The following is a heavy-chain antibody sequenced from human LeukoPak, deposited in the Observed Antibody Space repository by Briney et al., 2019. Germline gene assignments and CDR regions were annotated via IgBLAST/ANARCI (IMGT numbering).Heavy chain of an antibody. CDR1: GYTLTELS. Sequence: ASVKVSCKVSGYTLTELSMHWVRQAPGKGLERMGGFDPEDGETIYAQKFQGRVTMTEDTSTDTAYMELSSLRSEDTAVYYCATAGWYSGSYYDGNFDYWGQGTLVTVSS. D-gene: IGHD1-26*01. CDR2: FDPEDGET. CDR3: ATAGWYSGSYYDGNFDY. J-gene: IGHJ4*02. V-gene: IGHV1-24*01.